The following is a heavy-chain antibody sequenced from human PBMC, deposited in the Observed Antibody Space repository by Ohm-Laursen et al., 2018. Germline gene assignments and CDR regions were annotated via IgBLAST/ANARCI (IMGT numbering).Heavy chain of an antibody. D-gene: IGHD3-3*01. CDR1: GFTFSSYS. CDR2: ISSSSSYI. CDR3: ARDLASEYDFWSGYSNYYYYGMDV. Sequence: SLRLSCAASGFTFSSYSMNWVRQAPGKGLEWVSSISSSSSYIYYADSVKGRFTISRDNAKNSLYLQMNSLRAEDTAVYYCARDLASEYDFWSGYSNYYYYGMDVWGQGTTVTVSS. J-gene: IGHJ6*02. V-gene: IGHV3-21*01.